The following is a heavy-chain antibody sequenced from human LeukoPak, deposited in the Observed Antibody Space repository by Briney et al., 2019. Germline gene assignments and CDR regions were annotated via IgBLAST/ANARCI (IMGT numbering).Heavy chain of an antibody. J-gene: IGHJ6*02. CDR2: IIPILGIA. CDR3: ARDGSRGGMDV. V-gene: IGHV1-69*04. CDR1: GGTYSSYA. Sequence: ASVKVSCKASGGTYSSYAISWVRQAPGQGLEWMGRIIPILGIANYAQKFQGRVTITADKSTSTAYMELSSLRSEDTAVYYCARDGSRGGMDVWGQGTTVTVSS.